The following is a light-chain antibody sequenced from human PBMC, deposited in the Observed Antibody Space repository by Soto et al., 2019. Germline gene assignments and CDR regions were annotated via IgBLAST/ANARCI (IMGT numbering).Light chain of an antibody. V-gene: IGLV1-51*01. CDR1: ASNVGTQF. J-gene: IGLJ2*01. CDR3: GTWDTGLTTGV. CDR2: DNN. Sequence: QSVLTQPPSVSAAPGQRVTISCSGSASNVGTQFVSWYQHRPGGAPKLLIYDNNERPSEIPDRFSGSKSDTSATLTITGVQTGDEADYYCGTWDTGLTTGVFGGGTKLTVL.